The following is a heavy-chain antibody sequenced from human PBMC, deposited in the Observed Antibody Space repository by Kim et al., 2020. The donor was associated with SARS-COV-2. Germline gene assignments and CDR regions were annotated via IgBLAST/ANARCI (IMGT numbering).Heavy chain of an antibody. CDR3: ARRYCSSTSCYLGPTSGMDV. CDR2: IYSGGST. D-gene: IGHD2-2*01. V-gene: IGHV3-53*01. Sequence: GGSLRLSCAASGFTVSSNYMSWVRQAPGKGLEWVSVIYSGGSTYYADSVKGRFTISRDNSKNTLYLQMNSLRAEDTAVYYCARRYCSSTSCYLGPTSGMDVWGQGTTVTVSS. J-gene: IGHJ6*02. CDR1: GFTVSSNY.